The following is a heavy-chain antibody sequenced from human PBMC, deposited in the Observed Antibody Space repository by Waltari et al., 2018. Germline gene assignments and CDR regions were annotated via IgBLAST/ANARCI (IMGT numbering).Heavy chain of an antibody. J-gene: IGHJ4*02. Sequence: EVQLVESGGGLVQPGGSLRLSCVASTFTFSTYWMHWVRQTPGKGLVWVSRINSDGRSTSYADSVKGRFTISRDNSKNTLYLQMNSLRAEDTAVYYCAREFFGSSSSAYWGQGTLVTVCS. D-gene: IGHD6-6*01. CDR3: AREFFGSSSSAY. CDR2: INSDGRST. CDR1: TFTFSTYW. V-gene: IGHV3-74*01.